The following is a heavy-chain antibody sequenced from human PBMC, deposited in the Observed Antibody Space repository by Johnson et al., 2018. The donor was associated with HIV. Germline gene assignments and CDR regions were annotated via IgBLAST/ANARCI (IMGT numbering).Heavy chain of an antibody. Sequence: QVQLVESGGGLVKPGGSLRLSCKASGFTFSYYSMHWVRQAPGKGLEWVAVISHDGSNKYYADSVRGRFTISRDKSRNTLYLQMNSLRAEDTAVLYCAREGNYYDSSSHVFDIWGQGTMVTVSS. CDR2: ISHDGSNK. D-gene: IGHD3-22*01. J-gene: IGHJ3*02. CDR3: AREGNYYDSSSHVFDI. CDR1: GFTFSYYS. V-gene: IGHV3-30-3*01.